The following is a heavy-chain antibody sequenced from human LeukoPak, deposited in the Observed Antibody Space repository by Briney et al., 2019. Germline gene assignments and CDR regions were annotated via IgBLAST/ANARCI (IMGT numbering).Heavy chain of an antibody. CDR3: ARGATDTTRWFDP. D-gene: IGHD1-7*01. J-gene: IGHJ5*02. CDR2: ISRTSEST. CDR1: GFTFGNHG. Sequence: GGSLRLSCAASGFTFGNHGMNWVRQGPGKGLEWVSIISRTSESTFYADSVKGRFTISRDNAKNSLYLQMNGLRADDTATYYCARGATDTTRWFDPWGQGTLVTVSS. V-gene: IGHV3-21*01.